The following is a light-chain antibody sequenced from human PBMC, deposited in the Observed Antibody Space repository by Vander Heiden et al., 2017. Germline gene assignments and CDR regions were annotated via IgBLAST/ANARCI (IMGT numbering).Light chain of an antibody. Sequence: QSALTQPASVSGSPGQSITISCTGPSSDVGSYNLVSWSQQHPGQAPKLMIYEGSKRPSGVSNRFSGSKSGNTASLTISGLQAEDEADYYCCSYAGSSTLYVFGTGTKLTVL. V-gene: IGLV2-23*01. J-gene: IGLJ1*01. CDR1: SSDVGSYNL. CDR3: CSYAGSSTLYV. CDR2: EGS.